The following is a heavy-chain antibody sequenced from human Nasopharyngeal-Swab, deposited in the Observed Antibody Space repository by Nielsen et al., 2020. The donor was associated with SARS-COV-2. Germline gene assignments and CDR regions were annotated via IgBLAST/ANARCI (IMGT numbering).Heavy chain of an antibody. CDR1: GFVFSGSA. D-gene: IGHD4/OR15-4a*01. Sequence: ETLSLTCAASGFVFSGSAIHWVRQASGKGLEWVGRIGDKAHNYATTYAASVKGRFTISRDDSKNTAFLQMDSLNTEDTALCYCTTDYYFDYWGQGTLVTVSS. CDR3: TTDYYFDY. J-gene: IGHJ4*02. CDR2: IGDKAHNYAT. V-gene: IGHV3-73*01.